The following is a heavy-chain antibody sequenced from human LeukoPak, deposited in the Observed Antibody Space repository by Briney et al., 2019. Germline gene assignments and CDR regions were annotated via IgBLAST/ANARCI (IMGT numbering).Heavy chain of an antibody. CDR3: ARDSDFGCSGSSCYSWVY. V-gene: IGHV1-2*06. CDR1: GYTFTAYY. CDR2: INPNSGGS. Sequence: ASVKVPCKASGYTFTAYYVHWVRQAPGQGLEWMGRINPNSGGSNFAQKFQGRVTMTRDTSISTVYMELNSLRSDDTAVYYCARDSDFGCSGSSCYSWVYWGQGTLVTVSS. J-gene: IGHJ4*02. D-gene: IGHD2-15*01.